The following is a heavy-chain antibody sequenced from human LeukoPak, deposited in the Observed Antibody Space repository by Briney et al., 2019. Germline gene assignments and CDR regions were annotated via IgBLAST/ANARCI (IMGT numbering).Heavy chain of an antibody. Sequence: SETLSLTYTVSGDSISSYSWRWVRQTAGKGLGWIGRIYSSGSTNYNPSLERRVTMSVETSKSQFSLMLSSVTAADTAVYYCAITSGELLFDYWGQGTLVTVSS. J-gene: IGHJ4*02. D-gene: IGHD1-26*01. CDR1: GDSISSYS. CDR2: IYSSGST. V-gene: IGHV4-4*07. CDR3: AITSGELLFDY.